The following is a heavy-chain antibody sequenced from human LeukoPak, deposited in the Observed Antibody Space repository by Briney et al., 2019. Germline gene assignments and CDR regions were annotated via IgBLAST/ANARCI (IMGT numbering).Heavy chain of an antibody. CDR1: GGSISSGGYS. V-gene: IGHV4-30-2*01. CDR2: IYHSGST. D-gene: IGHD2-2*01. CDR3: ARARVVPAAMIWFDP. J-gene: IGHJ5*02. Sequence: PSETLSLTCAVSGGSISSGGYSWSWIRQPPGKGLEWIGYIYHSGSTYYNPSLKSRVTISVDRSKNQFSLKLSSVTAADTAVYYCARARVVPAAMIWFDPWGQGTLVTVSS.